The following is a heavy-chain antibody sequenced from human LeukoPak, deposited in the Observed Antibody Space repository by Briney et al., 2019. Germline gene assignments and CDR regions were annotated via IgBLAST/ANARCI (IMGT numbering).Heavy chain of an antibody. Sequence: SETLSLTCTVSGSGGSISNYYWGWIRQPPGKGLEWIGYIYYSGSTNHDPSLKRRVTMSVDPSKNPLSLKLSSVTAADTAVYYCARDLRSSGWYVFDHWGRGTLVTVSS. CDR1: GSGGSISNYY. V-gene: IGHV4-59*01. CDR2: IYYSGST. CDR3: ARDLRSSGWYVFDH. D-gene: IGHD6-19*01. J-gene: IGHJ4*02.